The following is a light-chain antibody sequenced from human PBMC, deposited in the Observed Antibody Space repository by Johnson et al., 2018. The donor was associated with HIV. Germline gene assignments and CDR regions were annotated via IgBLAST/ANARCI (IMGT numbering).Light chain of an antibody. V-gene: IGLV1-51*01. CDR1: SSNIGNNY. CDR3: GIWDGSLSAYV. Sequence: QSVLTQPPSVSAAPGQKVTISCSGSSSNIGNNYVSWYQQVPGTAPKLLIYDNNKRPSGIPDRFSGSTSGTSAPLGITGLPLGDEADYYCGIWDGSLSAYVFGTGTKVTVL. J-gene: IGLJ1*01. CDR2: DNN.